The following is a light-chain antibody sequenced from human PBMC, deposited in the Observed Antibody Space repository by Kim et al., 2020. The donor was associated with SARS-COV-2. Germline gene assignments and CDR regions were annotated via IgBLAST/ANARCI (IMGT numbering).Light chain of an antibody. Sequence: GGTVTLTCGLRSGAVSSGYYPSWYQQTPGQAPRTLICNTNTRASGVPDRFSGSILGNKAALTITGDQADDESNYYCVLYLGGGIWVFGGGTQLTVL. J-gene: IGLJ3*02. CDR2: NTN. CDR1: SGAVSSGYY. CDR3: VLYLGGGIWV. V-gene: IGLV8-61*01.